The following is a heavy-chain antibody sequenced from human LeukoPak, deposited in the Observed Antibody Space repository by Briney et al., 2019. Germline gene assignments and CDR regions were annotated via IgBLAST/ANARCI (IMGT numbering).Heavy chain of an antibody. CDR3: ARERGIVGATGGFDY. Sequence: ASVKVSCKASGGTFSSYAISWVRQAPGQGLEWMGGIIPIFGTANYAQKFQGRVTITTDESTSTAYMELSSLRSEDTAVYYCARERGIVGATGGFDYWGQGTLVTASS. CDR1: GGTFSSYA. V-gene: IGHV1-69*05. CDR2: IIPIFGTA. J-gene: IGHJ4*02. D-gene: IGHD1-26*01.